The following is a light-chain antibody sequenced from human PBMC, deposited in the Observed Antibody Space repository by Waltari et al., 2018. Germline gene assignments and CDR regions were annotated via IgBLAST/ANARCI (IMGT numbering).Light chain of an antibody. CDR2: EVT. CDR3: SSYMPSSGPYV. J-gene: IGLJ1*01. V-gene: IGLV2-14*01. Sequence: QSALTQPASVSGSPGQSITISCTGTSSAVGAYNSFSWYQQYPGKPPKLIIYEVTSRPSGVSYRFSGSKSGNTASLTISGLQAEDEADYYCSSYMPSSGPYVFGGGTRVTVL. CDR1: SSAVGAYNS.